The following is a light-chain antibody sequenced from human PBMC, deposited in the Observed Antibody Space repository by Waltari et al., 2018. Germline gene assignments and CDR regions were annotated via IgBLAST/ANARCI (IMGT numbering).Light chain of an antibody. CDR1: QSISSY. J-gene: IGKJ4*01. CDR3: QQSYSTYIT. Sequence: DIQMTQSPSSLSASVGDRVTIPCRASQSISSYLNWYQQKPGKAPKLLIYAESSLQSGVPSRFSGSGSGTDFTLTISSLQPEDFATYYCQQSYSTYITFGGGTKVEIK. CDR2: AES. V-gene: IGKV1-39*01.